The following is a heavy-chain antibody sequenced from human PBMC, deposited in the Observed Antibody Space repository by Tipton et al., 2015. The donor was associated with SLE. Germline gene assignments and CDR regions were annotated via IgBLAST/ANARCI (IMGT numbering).Heavy chain of an antibody. CDR1: GFTFSDYY. J-gene: IGHJ3*02. V-gene: IGHV3-11*04. CDR3: ARDPRVYYDSSYAFEI. Sequence: SLRLSCAASGFTFSDYYMSWIRQAPGKGLEWVSYISSRGTTMYYADSVKGRFTISRDNAKNSLYLQRNSLRVEDTAVYYCARDPRVYYDSSYAFEIWGQGTTVTVSS. CDR2: ISSRGTTM. D-gene: IGHD3-22*01.